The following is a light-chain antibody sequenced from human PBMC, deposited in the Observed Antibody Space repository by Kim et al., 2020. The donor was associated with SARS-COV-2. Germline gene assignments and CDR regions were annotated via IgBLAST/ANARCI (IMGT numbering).Light chain of an antibody. V-gene: IGKV1-12*01. J-gene: IGKJ5*01. CDR2: AAS. CDR1: QGIASW. CDR3: QQSNNFPIT. Sequence: QMTQSPSSVSASVGDRVIITCRASQGIASWLAWYQQKPGKAPKLLVYAASSLPDGVPSRFSGSGSGTDFTLTISGLRPEDFATYYCQQSNNFPITFGQGTRLEIK.